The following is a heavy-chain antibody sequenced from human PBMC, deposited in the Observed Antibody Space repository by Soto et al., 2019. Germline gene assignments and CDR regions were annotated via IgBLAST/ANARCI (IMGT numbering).Heavy chain of an antibody. D-gene: IGHD2-8*01. J-gene: IGHJ6*02. V-gene: IGHV3-23*01. CDR2: ISGSGGST. CDR1: GFTFSSYA. CDR3: WMSDIVLMVYSPGYYGMDV. Sequence: EVQLLESGGGLVQPGGSLRLSCAASGFTFSSYAMSWVRQAPGKGLEWVSAISGSGGSTYYADSVKGRFTISRDNSKNTLYLQMNSLRAEDTAVYYCWMSDIVLMVYSPGYYGMDVWGQGTTVTVSS.